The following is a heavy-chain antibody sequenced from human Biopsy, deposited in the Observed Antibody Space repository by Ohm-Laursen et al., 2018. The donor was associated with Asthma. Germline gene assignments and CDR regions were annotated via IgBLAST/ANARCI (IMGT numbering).Heavy chain of an antibody. CDR2: ISYDGSNK. CDR3: ASQSSGPDFWSGYYYFDY. Sequence: SLGLSCSASGFTFSSYAMHWVRQAPGKGLEWVAVISYDGSNKYYADSVKGRFTISRDNSKNTLYLQMNSLRAEDTAVYYCASQSSGPDFWSGYYYFDYWGQGTLVTVSS. J-gene: IGHJ4*02. CDR1: GFTFSSYA. D-gene: IGHD3-3*01. V-gene: IGHV3-30*03.